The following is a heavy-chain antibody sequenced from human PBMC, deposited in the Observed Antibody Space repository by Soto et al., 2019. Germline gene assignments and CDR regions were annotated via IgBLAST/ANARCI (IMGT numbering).Heavy chain of an antibody. CDR3: SRLYGSGSTRRVRIDY. CDR2: INWNGGST. J-gene: IGHJ4*02. Sequence: GGSLRLSCAASGFTFDDYGMSWVRQAPGKGLEWVSGINWNGGSTGYADSVKGRFTISRDNAKNSLYLQMNSLRAEDTALYYCSRLYGSGSTRRVRIDYWGQGTLVTVSS. D-gene: IGHD3-10*01. CDR1: GFTFDDYG. V-gene: IGHV3-20*04.